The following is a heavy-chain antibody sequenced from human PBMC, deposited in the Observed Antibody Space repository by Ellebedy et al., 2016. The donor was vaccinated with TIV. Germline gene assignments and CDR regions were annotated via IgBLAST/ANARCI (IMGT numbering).Heavy chain of an antibody. J-gene: IGHJ4*02. CDR1: GGSFSDYY. CDR3: AREAVGGQFVMRGALDY. Sequence: MPSETLSLTCAVYGGSFSDYYWSWIRQPPGKGLEWIGEINRSGSTNYNPSLKSRVTISVDTSKNQFSLKLSSVTAADTAVYYCAREAVGGQFVMRGALDYWGQGTLVTVSS. CDR2: INRSGST. V-gene: IGHV4-34*01. D-gene: IGHD1-26*01.